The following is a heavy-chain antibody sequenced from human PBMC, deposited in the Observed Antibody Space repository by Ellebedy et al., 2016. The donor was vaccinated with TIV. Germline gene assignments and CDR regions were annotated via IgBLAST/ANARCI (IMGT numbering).Heavy chain of an antibody. Sequence: SETLSLXCHVPGGSISSDNWWTWIRQPPGTGLEWVGEIYRSGSTAYTPSLQSRLTISMDKSKNQLSLKLTSVTAADTAMYYCTSRPIRAVAGGLDIWGQGTMVTVSS. D-gene: IGHD2-15*01. CDR2: IYRSGST. J-gene: IGHJ3*02. CDR1: GGSISSDNW. V-gene: IGHV4-4*02. CDR3: TSRPIRAVAGGLDI.